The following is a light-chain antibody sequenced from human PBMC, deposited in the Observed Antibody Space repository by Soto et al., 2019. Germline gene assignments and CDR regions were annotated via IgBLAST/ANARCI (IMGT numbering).Light chain of an antibody. Sequence: QSVLTQPASVSGSPGQSITISCTGSSSDVGAYNYVSWYLQHPGKAPKLLIYGVGNRPSGVSARFSGSKSGNTASLTISGLQAEDEADYYCCSFTSSNTHVFGTGTKLTVL. CDR3: CSFTSSNTHV. CDR1: SSDVGAYNY. V-gene: IGLV2-14*01. J-gene: IGLJ1*01. CDR2: GVG.